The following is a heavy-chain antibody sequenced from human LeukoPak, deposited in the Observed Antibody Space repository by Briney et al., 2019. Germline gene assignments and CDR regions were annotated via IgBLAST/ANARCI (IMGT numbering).Heavy chain of an antibody. D-gene: IGHD6-13*01. CDR2: INHSGST. J-gene: IGHJ5*02. V-gene: IGHV4-34*01. Sequence: SETLSLTCAVYGGSFSGYYWSWIRQPPGKGLEWIGEINHSGSTNYNSSLKSRVTISVDTSKNQFSLTLSSVTAADTAVHYCATRPDIASTGPGWFDPWGQGTLVTVSS. CDR3: ATRPDIASTGPGWFDP. CDR1: GGSFSGYY.